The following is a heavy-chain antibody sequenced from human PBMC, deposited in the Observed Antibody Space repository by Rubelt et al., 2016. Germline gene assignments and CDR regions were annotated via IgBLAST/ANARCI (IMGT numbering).Heavy chain of an antibody. V-gene: IGHV4-59*12. Sequence: GLVKPSETLSLTCTVSGGSISSYYWSWIRQPPGKGLEWIGYVHYSGSTDYNPSLKSRVTISVDTSKKQFSLKLSSVTAADTAVYYCARGELIVVAHDAFDIWGQGTMVTVPS. D-gene: IGHD3-22*01. CDR1: GGSISSYY. CDR3: ARGELIVVAHDAFDI. J-gene: IGHJ3*02. CDR2: VHYSGST.